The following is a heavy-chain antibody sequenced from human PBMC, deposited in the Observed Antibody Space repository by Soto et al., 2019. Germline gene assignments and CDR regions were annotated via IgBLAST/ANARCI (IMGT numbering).Heavy chain of an antibody. CDR1: GGSFRGYY. CDR3: ARGPCSNTSCPKGWNYYYYGMDV. D-gene: IGHD2-2*01. V-gene: IGHV4-34*01. CDR2: INLSGST. Sequence: SETLSLTCAVYGGSFRGYYWSWIRQPPGKGLEWIGEINLSGSTNYNQSLKSRVTISVDTSKNQFSLKLSSVTAADTAVYYCARGPCSNTSCPKGWNYYYYGMDVWGQGTTVTVSS. J-gene: IGHJ6*02.